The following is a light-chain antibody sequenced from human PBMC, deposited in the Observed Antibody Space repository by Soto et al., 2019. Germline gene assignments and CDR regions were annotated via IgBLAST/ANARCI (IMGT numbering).Light chain of an antibody. J-gene: IGLJ1*01. Sequence: QSALTQPASVSASPGQSITISCAGISSDVGGYTYVSWYQHHPGKAPKLMIYEVSNRPSGVSNRFSGSKSGNTASLTISGLQSEDEADYYCSSNRNSLYVFGSGTKLTVL. CDR1: SSDVGGYTY. CDR3: SSNRNSLYV. V-gene: IGLV2-14*01. CDR2: EVS.